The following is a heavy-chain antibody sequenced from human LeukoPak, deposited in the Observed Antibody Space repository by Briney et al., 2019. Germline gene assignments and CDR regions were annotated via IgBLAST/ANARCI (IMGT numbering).Heavy chain of an antibody. V-gene: IGHV1-69*05. CDR2: IIPIFGTA. CDR3: ARLRVGAIPRDAFDI. Sequence: SVKVSCKASGGTFSSYAISWVRQAPGQGLEWMGGIIPIFGTANYAQKFQGRVTITTDESTSTAYMELSSLRSEDTAVYYCARLRVGAIPRDAFDIWGQGTMVTVSS. CDR1: GGTFSSYA. D-gene: IGHD1-26*01. J-gene: IGHJ3*02.